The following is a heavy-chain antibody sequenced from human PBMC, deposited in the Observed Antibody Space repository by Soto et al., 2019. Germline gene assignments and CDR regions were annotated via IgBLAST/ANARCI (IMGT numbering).Heavy chain of an antibody. Sequence: QVQLVQSGAEVKKPGASVKVSCKASGYTFTXYXXXXXXXXXXXXXEWMGWINAGNGNTKYSQKFQGRVTITRDTXXXXXXXXXXXXXXXXXXXXXXXXGPXXXXXPGDYWGQGTLVSVSS. CDR2: INAGNGNT. V-gene: IGHV1-3*01. CDR1: GYTFTXYX. CDR3: XXGPXXXXXPGDY. J-gene: IGHJ4*02.